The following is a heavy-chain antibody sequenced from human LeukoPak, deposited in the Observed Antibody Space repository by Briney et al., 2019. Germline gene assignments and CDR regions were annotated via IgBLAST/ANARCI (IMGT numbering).Heavy chain of an antibody. CDR2: IYSGGST. CDR3: AKGVDTAMVILDAFDI. J-gene: IGHJ3*02. Sequence: PGGSLRLSCAASGFTVSSNYMSWVRQAPGKGLEWVSVIYSGGSTYYADSVKGRFTISRDNSKNTLYLQMNSLRAEDTAVYYCAKGVDTAMVILDAFDIWGQGTMVTVAS. V-gene: IGHV3-66*01. D-gene: IGHD5-18*01. CDR1: GFTVSSNY.